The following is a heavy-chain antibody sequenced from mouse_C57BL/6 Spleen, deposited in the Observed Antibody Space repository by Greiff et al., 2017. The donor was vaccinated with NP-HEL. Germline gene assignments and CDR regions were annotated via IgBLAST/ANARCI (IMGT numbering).Heavy chain of an antibody. CDR2: IRNKANNHAT. J-gene: IGHJ1*03. V-gene: IGHV6-6*01. CDR3: TTIYYDYDGYWYFDV. Sequence: EVKVEESGGGLVQPGGSMKLSCAASGFTFSDAWMDWVRQSPEKGLEWVAEIRNKANNHATYYAESVKGRFTISRDDSKSSVYLQMNSLRAEDTGIYYCTTIYYDYDGYWYFDVWGTGTTVTVSS. CDR1: GFTFSDAW. D-gene: IGHD2-4*01.